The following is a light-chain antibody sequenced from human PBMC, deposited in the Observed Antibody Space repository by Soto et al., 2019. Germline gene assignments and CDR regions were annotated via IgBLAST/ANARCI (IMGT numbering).Light chain of an antibody. V-gene: IGLV2-8*01. CDR2: EVS. CDR3: SSYAGITTDYV. Sequence: QSVLNHPPGASCTPGQPVAMSCTRTSSDVGGYNYVSWYQQHPGKVPKLMIYEVSKRPSGVTDRFSGSKSGNTASLTVSGLQAEDEADYFCSSYAGITTDYVFGNGTKVTVL. CDR1: SSDVGGYNY. J-gene: IGLJ1*01.